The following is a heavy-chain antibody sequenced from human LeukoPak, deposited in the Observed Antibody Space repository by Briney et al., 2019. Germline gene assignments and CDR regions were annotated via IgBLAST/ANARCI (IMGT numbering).Heavy chain of an antibody. Sequence: GGSLRLSCAASGFTFSSYAMSWVRQAPGKGLEWVAVISYDGSNKYYADSVKGRFTISRDNSKNTLYLQMNSLRAEDTAVYYCAKDLDFTFDYWGQGTLVTVSS. V-gene: IGHV3-30*18. CDR1: GFTFSSYA. J-gene: IGHJ4*02. CDR2: ISYDGSNK. CDR3: AKDLDFTFDY.